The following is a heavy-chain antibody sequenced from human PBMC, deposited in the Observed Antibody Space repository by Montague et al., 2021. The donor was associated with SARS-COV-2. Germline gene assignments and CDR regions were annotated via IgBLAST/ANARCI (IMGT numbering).Heavy chain of an antibody. CDR2: IYYTGST. J-gene: IGHJ5*02. CDR3: ARGVASSEGNWFDP. V-gene: IGHV4-59*01. Sequence: SETLSLTCTVSGVSISSYYWIWIRQPPGKGLEWIGCIYYTGSTNYNPSLKSRVTISVDTSKNQFSLKLSSVTAADTAVYYCARGVASSEGNWFDPCGQGTRVTVSS. D-gene: IGHD6-13*01. CDR1: GVSISSYY.